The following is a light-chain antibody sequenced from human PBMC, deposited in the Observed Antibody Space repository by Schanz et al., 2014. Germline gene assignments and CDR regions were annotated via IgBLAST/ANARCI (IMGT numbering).Light chain of an antibody. J-gene: IGLJ2*01. CDR3: CSYAGSSTFGVV. Sequence: QSALTQPASVSGSPGQSVTISCTGTSSDVGVYNYVSWYQQHPGKAPKLMIYEGSKRPSGVSTRFSGSKSGNTASLTSSGLQAEDEADYYCCSYAGSSTFGVVFGGGTKLTVL. CDR1: SSDVGVYNY. CDR2: EGS. V-gene: IGLV2-23*03.